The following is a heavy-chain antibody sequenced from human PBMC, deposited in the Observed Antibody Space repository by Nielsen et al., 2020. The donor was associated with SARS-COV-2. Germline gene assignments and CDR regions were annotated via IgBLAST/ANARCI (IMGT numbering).Heavy chain of an antibody. V-gene: IGHV3-7*01. Sequence: GESLKISCAASGFTFSDYWMSWLRQAPGKGLEWVANIRQDSNEIYYVDSVKGRFTISRDNAKNSMSLQMNSLRVEDTAVYYCARDWSRAADVWGQGTMVTVSS. J-gene: IGHJ3*01. D-gene: IGHD2-15*01. CDR3: ARDWSRAADV. CDR1: GFTFSDYW. CDR2: IRQDSNEI.